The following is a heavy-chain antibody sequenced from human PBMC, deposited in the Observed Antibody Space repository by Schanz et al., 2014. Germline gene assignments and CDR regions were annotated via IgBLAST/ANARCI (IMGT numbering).Heavy chain of an antibody. CDR1: GYTFTTYY. V-gene: IGHV1-46*01. Sequence: QVQLVQSGAEVKKPGVSVKVSCKASGYTFTTYYIHWVRQAPGQGLEWMGKINPSSGTTRIAQNFQGRLTVTRDTSTSTVNMELSSLRSEDTAMYYCVTEKRMESGTWAKAFDIWGLGTWVTVSS. J-gene: IGHJ3*02. CDR2: INPSSGTT. CDR3: VTEKRMESGTWAKAFDI. D-gene: IGHD3-3*01.